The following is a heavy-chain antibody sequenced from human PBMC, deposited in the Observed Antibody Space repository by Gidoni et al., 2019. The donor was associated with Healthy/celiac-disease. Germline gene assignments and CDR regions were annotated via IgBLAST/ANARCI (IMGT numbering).Heavy chain of an antibody. D-gene: IGHD3-22*01. CDR2: ISWNSGSI. Sequence: EVQLVESGGGLVQPGRSLRLSCAASGFTFDDYAMHWVRPAPGKGLAWVSGISWNSGSIGYADSVKGRFTISRDNAKNSLYLQMNSLRAEDTALYYCAKEAAPYYYDSSGYYGPYYYGMDVWGQGTTVTVSS. CDR1: GFTFDDYA. J-gene: IGHJ6*02. CDR3: AKEAAPYYYDSSGYYGPYYYGMDV. V-gene: IGHV3-9*01.